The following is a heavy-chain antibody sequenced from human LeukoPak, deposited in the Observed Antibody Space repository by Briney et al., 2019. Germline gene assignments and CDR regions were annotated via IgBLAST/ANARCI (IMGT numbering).Heavy chain of an antibody. CDR3: ARVGGLNPPNFYDRSGFFDY. V-gene: IGHV4-61*02. J-gene: IGHJ4*02. CDR1: GGSMSSGSYY. Sequence: SETLSLTCTVSGGSMSSGSYYWSWIRQPAGKGPEWIGRNYTSGTTNYNPSLKRRVTISVDTSKNQFSLKLSSVTAADTAVYYCARVGGLNPPNFYDRSGFFDYWGQGTTVTVSS. D-gene: IGHD3-22*01. CDR2: NYTSGTT.